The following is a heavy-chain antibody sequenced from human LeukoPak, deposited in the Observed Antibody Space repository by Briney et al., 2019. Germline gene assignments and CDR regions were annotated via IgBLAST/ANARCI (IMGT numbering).Heavy chain of an antibody. Sequence: PSETLSLTCIVSSGSISTYYWSWSRQPPGKGLDWIGSIYYTGSTNYNPSLKSRVTISVDTSKNQVSLKLSSVTAADTAVYYCARGGYVFDYWGQGTLVTVSS. CDR3: ARGGYVFDY. J-gene: IGHJ4*02. CDR1: SGSISTYY. CDR2: IYYTGST. D-gene: IGHD3-22*01. V-gene: IGHV4-59*01.